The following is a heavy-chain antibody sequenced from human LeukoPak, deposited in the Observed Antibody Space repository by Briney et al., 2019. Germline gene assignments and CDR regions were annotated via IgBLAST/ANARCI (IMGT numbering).Heavy chain of an antibody. J-gene: IGHJ6*02. CDR2: IRSKAYGGTT. CDR1: GFTFSSYA. CDR3: TRDRGITMVRGAPISGGYYYYYYGMDV. D-gene: IGHD3-10*01. Sequence: GGSLRLSCAASGFTFSSYAMSWVRQAPGKGLEWVGFIRSKAYGGTTEYAASVKGRFTISRDDSKSIAYLQMNSLKTEDTAVYYCTRDRGITMVRGAPISGGYYYYYYGMDVWGQGTTVTVSS. V-gene: IGHV3-49*04.